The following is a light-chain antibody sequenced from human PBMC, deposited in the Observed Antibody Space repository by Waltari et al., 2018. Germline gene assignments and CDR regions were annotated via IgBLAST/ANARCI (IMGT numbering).Light chain of an antibody. CDR2: GAS. J-gene: IGKJ4*01. CDR3: QQYDISPLT. Sequence: EIVLTQSPGTLSLSPGERATLSCRASQTVSTTYLAWYQQKPGQAPTLLIYGASSRATGIPDRFSGSWSGTDFSLTISSLEPEDFAVYYCQQYDISPLTFGGGTKVEIK. CDR1: QTVSTTY. V-gene: IGKV3-20*01.